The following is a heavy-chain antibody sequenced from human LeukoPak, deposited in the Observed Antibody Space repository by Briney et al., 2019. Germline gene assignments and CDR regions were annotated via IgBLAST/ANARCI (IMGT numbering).Heavy chain of an antibody. CDR2: IYYSGST. Sequence: KPSETLSLTCTVSGGSISSYYWSWIRQPPGKGLEWIGYIYYSGSTYYNPSLKSRVTISIDTSKNQFSLKLSSVTAADTAVYYCAREEDYGSGSYSPNFDYWGQGTLVTVSS. V-gene: IGHV4-59*12. J-gene: IGHJ4*02. CDR3: AREEDYGSGSYSPNFDY. CDR1: GGSISSYY. D-gene: IGHD3-10*01.